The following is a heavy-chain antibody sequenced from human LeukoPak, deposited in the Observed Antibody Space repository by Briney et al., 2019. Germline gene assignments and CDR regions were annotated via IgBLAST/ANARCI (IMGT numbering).Heavy chain of an antibody. J-gene: IGHJ4*02. Sequence: PETLSLTCTVSGGSISSSSYYWGWIRQPPGKGLEWIGSIYYSGSTYYNPSLKSRVTISVDTSKNQFSLKLSSVTAADTAVYYCASGDGGSTGFDYWGQGTLVTVSS. D-gene: IGHD4-17*01. CDR1: GGSISSSSYY. CDR3: ASGDGGSTGFDY. V-gene: IGHV4-39*07. CDR2: IYYSGST.